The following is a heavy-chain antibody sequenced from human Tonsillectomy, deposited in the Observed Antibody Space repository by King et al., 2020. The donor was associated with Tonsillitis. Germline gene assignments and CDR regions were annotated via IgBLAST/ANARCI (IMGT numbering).Heavy chain of an antibody. CDR1: GFTFSSYW. CDR2: INSDGSST. D-gene: IGHD3-10*01. V-gene: IGHV3-74*01. CDR3: ERSRITMVRGVIGY. J-gene: IGHJ4*02. Sequence: VQLVESGGGLVQPGGSLRLSCAASGFTFSSYWMHWVRQAPGKGLVWVSRINSDGSSTSYADSVKGRFTISRDNAKNTLYLQMNSLRAEDTAVYYCERSRITMVRGVIGYWGQGTLVTVSS.